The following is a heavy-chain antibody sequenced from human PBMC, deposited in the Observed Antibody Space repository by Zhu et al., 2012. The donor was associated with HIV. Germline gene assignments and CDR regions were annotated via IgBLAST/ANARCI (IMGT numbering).Heavy chain of an antibody. D-gene: IGHD3-16*01. CDR2: VYYSGTT. CDR1: RYSIISGYY. CDR3: ARYDHYSYYMDV. V-gene: IGHV4-38-2*02. Sequence: QVQLQESGPGLVKPSETLSLTCTVSRYSIISGYYWGWIRQSPGKGLEWIGAVYYSGTTYYNPSLKNRVSISVDASGEQFSLKLFSVTAADTAIYYCARYDHYSYYMDVWGRGTTVAVSS. J-gene: IGHJ6*03.